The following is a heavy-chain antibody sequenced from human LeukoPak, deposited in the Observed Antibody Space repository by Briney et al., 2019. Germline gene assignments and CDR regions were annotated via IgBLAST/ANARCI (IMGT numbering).Heavy chain of an antibody. Sequence: GGSLRLSCAASGFTFSSYDMHWVRQATGKGLEWVSAIGTAGDTYYPGSVKGRFTISRDNVKKSVDLQMNNLGVEDTAVYYCATNPIYGRDAFDLWGQGTMVTVSS. CDR3: ATNPIYGRDAFDL. V-gene: IGHV3-13*01. CDR2: IGTAGDT. D-gene: IGHD4-17*01. CDR1: GFTFSSYD. J-gene: IGHJ3*01.